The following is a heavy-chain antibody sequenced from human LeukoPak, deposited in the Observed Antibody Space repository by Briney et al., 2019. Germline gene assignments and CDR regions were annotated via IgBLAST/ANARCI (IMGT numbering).Heavy chain of an antibody. CDR3: ARRSSGWYRANDY. CDR2: INHSGST. V-gene: IGHV4-34*01. Sequence: SETLSLTCAVYGGSFSGYYWSWIRQPPGKGLEWIGEINHSGSTNYNPSLKSRVTISVDTSKNQFSLKLSSVTAADTAVYYCARRSSGWYRANDYWGQGTLVTVSS. J-gene: IGHJ4*02. D-gene: IGHD6-19*01. CDR1: GGSFSGYY.